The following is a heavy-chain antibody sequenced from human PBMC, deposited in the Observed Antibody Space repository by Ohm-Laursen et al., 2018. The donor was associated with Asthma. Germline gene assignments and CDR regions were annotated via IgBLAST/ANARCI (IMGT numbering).Heavy chain of an antibody. CDR1: GFTFTTFW. CDR2: ISYDGSNK. V-gene: IGHV3-30*03. CDR3: ARGGSSGWPYYYYYGMDV. D-gene: IGHD6-19*01. Sequence: SLRLSCSASGFTFTTFWMHWVRQAPGKGLEWVAVISYDGSNKYYADSVKGRFTISRDNSKNTLYLQMNSLRAEDTAVYYCARGGSSGWPYYYYYGMDVWGQGTTVTVSS. J-gene: IGHJ6*02.